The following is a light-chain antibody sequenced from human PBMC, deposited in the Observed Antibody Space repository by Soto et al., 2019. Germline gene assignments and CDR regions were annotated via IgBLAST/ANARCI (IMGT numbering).Light chain of an antibody. CDR1: QSVSSN. V-gene: IGKV3-15*01. CDR2: SAS. J-gene: IGKJ1*01. CDR3: QQYNNWRPQT. Sequence: EIVMTQSPATLSVSPGERATLSCRASQSVSSNLAWYQQKPGQAPRLLIYSASTRATGIPARFSGSGSGTEFTLTISSLQSEDFAVYYCQQYNNWRPQTFGQGTKVEIK.